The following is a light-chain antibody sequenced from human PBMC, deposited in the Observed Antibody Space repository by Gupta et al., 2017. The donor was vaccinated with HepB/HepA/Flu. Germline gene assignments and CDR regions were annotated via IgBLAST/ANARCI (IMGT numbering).Light chain of an antibody. Sequence: QLVLTQSPSASAFLGASVKLTCTLSSGPSSYAIAWHQQQPEKGPRYLMKLNSDGSHTKGDGIPDRFSGSSSGAERYLTISNLQSEDEADYYCQTWGTGIVVLGGGTKLTVL. CDR1: SGPSSYA. CDR3: QTWGTGIVV. V-gene: IGLV4-69*01. J-gene: IGLJ2*01. CDR2: LNSDGSH.